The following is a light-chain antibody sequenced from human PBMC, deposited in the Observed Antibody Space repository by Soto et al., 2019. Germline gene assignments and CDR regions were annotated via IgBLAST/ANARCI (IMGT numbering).Light chain of an antibody. J-gene: IGLJ1*01. Sequence: QSVLNQPASVSGSPGQSITISCTGTSSDVGSYDLVSWYQHHPGKAPKVMIYGVNKGPSGVSNRFSGSKSGNTASLTISGLQAEDEADYYCCSYAGSSTFVFGTGTKVTVL. CDR1: SSDVGSYDL. CDR2: GVN. V-gene: IGLV2-23*02. CDR3: CSYAGSSTFV.